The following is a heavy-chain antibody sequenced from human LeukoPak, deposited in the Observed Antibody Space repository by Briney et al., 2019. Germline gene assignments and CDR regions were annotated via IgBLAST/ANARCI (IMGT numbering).Heavy chain of an antibody. Sequence: PGGSLRLSCAASGFTFSSSAMTWVRQAPGKGLEWVSGISGSGGSTYYADSVKGRFTISRDNSERTLYLQMSSLRAEDTALYYCAKSGTGSGTYTHMDVWGKGTTVTVSS. J-gene: IGHJ6*03. CDR1: GFTFSSSA. D-gene: IGHD1-26*01. V-gene: IGHV3-23*01. CDR2: ISGSGGST. CDR3: AKSGTGSGTYTHMDV.